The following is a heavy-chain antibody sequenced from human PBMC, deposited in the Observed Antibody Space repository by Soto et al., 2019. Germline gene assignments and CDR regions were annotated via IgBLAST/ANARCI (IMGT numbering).Heavy chain of an antibody. V-gene: IGHV4-39*01. Sequence: SETLCVTCAVAGGTITSRSYSWGWIRQPPGKTLEWIGTIYYHGNTYSNPSLKSRVTISVDTSNNQLSLKLRSVTAADTAVYYCARHDGFSSGWIFDYWGHGTLVTV. J-gene: IGHJ4*01. D-gene: IGHD6-19*01. CDR2: IYYHGNT. CDR1: GGTITSRSYS. CDR3: ARHDGFSSGWIFDY.